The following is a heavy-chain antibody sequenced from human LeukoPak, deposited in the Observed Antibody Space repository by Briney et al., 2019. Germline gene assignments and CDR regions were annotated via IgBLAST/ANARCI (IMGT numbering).Heavy chain of an antibody. J-gene: IGHJ4*02. D-gene: IGHD1-26*01. V-gene: IGHV3-23*01. CDR3: AKIGSGSNSDY. Sequence: PGGSLRLSCAASGFTFRSYALSWVRQAPGKGLEWASSISGSGAIIFYTDSAKGRFTMSRDNSKNTLHLQMNSLRVDDTAVYYCAKIGSGSNSDYWGQGTLVTVSS. CDR2: ISGSGAII. CDR1: GFTFRSYA.